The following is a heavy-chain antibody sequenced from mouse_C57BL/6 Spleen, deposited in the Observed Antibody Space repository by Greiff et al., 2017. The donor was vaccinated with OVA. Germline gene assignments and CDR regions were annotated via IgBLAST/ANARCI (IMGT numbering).Heavy chain of an antibody. CDR1: GFTFSSYA. V-gene: IGHV5-4*01. D-gene: IGHD2-2*01. Sequence: EVQLVESGGGLVKPGGSLKLSCAASGFTFSSYAMSWVRQTPEKRLEWVATISDGGSYTYYPANVKGRFTISRDNAKNNLYLQMSHLKSEDTAMYYCARDREGYAESPVAYWGRGTLVTVSA. CDR3: ARDREGYAESPVAY. J-gene: IGHJ3*01. CDR2: ISDGGSYT.